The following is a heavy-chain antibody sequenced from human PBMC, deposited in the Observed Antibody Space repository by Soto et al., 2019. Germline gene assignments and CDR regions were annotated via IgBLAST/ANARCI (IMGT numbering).Heavy chain of an antibody. CDR2: INHSGST. CDR3: ARGGHSSGWNIIGGYYGMDG. D-gene: IGHD6-19*01. Sequence: PWETLSLTCAVYGGSFSGYYWSWIRQPPGKGLEWIGEINHSGSTNYNLSLKRRVHLSVGTSKNHFSLNQSYFTAGATAVYYCARGGHSSGWNIIGGYYGMDGWGQGTTVSVAS. J-gene: IGHJ6*02. V-gene: IGHV4-34*01. CDR1: GGSFSGYY.